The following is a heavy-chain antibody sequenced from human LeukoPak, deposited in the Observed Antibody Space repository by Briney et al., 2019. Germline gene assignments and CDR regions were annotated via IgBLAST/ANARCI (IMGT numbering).Heavy chain of an antibody. CDR3: ARDHEGVVVAATNWFDP. V-gene: IGHV4-34*01. J-gene: IGHJ5*02. Sequence: SETLSLTCAVYGGSFSGYYWSWIRQPPGKGLEWIGEINHSGSTNYNPSLKSRVTISVDTSKNQFSLKLSSVTAADTAVYYCARDHEGVVVAATNWFDPWGQGTLVTVSS. D-gene: IGHD2-15*01. CDR1: GGSFSGYY. CDR2: INHSGST.